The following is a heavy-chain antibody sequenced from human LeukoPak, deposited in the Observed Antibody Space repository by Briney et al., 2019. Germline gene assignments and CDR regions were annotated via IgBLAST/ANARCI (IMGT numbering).Heavy chain of an antibody. J-gene: IGHJ4*02. CDR1: GGTFSSYA. V-gene: IGHV1-46*01. CDR3: ASSRYDFWSGYYTGFDY. CDR2: INPSGGST. D-gene: IGHD3-3*01. Sequence: ASVKVSCKASGGTFSSYAISWVRQAPGQGLEWMGIINPSGGSTSYAQKFQGRVTMTRDTSTSTVYMELSSLRSEDTAVYYCASSRYDFWSGYYTGFDYWGQGTLVTVSS.